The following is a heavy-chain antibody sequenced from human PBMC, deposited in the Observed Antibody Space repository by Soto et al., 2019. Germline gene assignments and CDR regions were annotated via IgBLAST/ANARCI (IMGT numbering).Heavy chain of an antibody. Sequence: QVQLVQSGAEVKKPGSSVTVSCKASGGTFSSYTISWVRQAPGQGLEWMGGIIPIFGTANYAQKFQGRVTITGDEYTSTAYMELSSLRSEDTAVYYCARGNHRWLQLWYFDLWGRGTLVTVYS. CDR2: IIPIFGTA. J-gene: IGHJ2*01. CDR3: ARGNHRWLQLWYFDL. D-gene: IGHD5-12*01. V-gene: IGHV1-69*12. CDR1: GGTFSSYT.